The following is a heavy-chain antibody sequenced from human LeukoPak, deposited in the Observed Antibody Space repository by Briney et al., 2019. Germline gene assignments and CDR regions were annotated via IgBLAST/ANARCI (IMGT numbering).Heavy chain of an antibody. Sequence: GGSLRLSCAASGFTFSNYWMSWVRQAPGKGLEWVSAISGSGGSTYYADSVKGRFTISRDNSKNTLYLQMNSLRAEDTAVYYCAKDRLVVVAATGIYDYWGQGTLVTVSS. D-gene: IGHD2-15*01. CDR1: GFTFSNYW. CDR2: ISGSGGST. J-gene: IGHJ4*02. V-gene: IGHV3-23*01. CDR3: AKDRLVVVAATGIYDY.